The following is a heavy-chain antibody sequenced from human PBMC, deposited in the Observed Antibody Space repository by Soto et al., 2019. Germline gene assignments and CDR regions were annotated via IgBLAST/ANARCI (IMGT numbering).Heavy chain of an antibody. CDR2: SSVSGDKT. Sequence: EVHLLESGGDLVQPGGSLRLSCAASGFSFTAYIMSWFRQAPGQGLEWVAASSVSGDKTYYADSVKGRFTISRDDAKNTLYLQLNSLRVDDSAIYYCAKGGWLDDCGQGTLVTVSS. J-gene: IGHJ4*02. CDR3: AKGGWLDD. CDR1: GFSFTAYI. V-gene: IGHV3-23*01. D-gene: IGHD5-12*01.